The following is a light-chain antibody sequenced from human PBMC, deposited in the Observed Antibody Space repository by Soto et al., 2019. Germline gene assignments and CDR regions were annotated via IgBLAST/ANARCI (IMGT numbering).Light chain of an antibody. Sequence: SQMTQSPHTLSGSVGDRVTITWRASQTISSWLAWYQQKPGKAPKLLIYKASTLKSGVPSRFSGSGSGTEFTLTISSLQPDDFATYYCQHYTSYSEAFAQGTKADI. J-gene: IGKJ1*01. CDR2: KAS. CDR3: QHYTSYSEA. CDR1: QTISSW. V-gene: IGKV1-5*03.